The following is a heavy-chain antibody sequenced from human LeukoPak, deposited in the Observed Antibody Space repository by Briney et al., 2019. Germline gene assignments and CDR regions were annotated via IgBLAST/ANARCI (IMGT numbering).Heavy chain of an antibody. CDR1: GFTFDDYA. CDR2: ISWNSGSI. V-gene: IGHV3-9*01. CDR3: ARGVPGGYFDY. Sequence: GGSLRLSCAASGFTFDDYAMHWVRQAPGKGLEWVSGISWNSGSIGYADSVKGRFTISRDNAKNSLYLQMNSLRAEDTAVYYCARGVPGGYFDYWGQGTLVTVSS. J-gene: IGHJ4*02. D-gene: IGHD1-14*01.